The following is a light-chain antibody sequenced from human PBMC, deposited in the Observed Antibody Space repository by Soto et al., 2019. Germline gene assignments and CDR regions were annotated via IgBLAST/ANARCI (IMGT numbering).Light chain of an antibody. CDR3: QQYKSYSYT. CDR2: DAS. V-gene: IGKV1-5*01. J-gene: IGKJ2*01. CDR1: QSISSW. Sequence: DIQMTQSPSTLSASVGDRVTITCRASQSISSWLAWYQQKPGKAPQLLIYDASSLESGVPSRFSGSGSGPEFTLTISSLQPQEFATYYCQQYKSYSYTFGQGIK.